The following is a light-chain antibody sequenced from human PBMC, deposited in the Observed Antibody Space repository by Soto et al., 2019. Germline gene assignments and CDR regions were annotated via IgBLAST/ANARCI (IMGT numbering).Light chain of an antibody. V-gene: IGLV2-14*01. CDR3: SSYTTSSILV. CDR2: EVS. CDR1: SSDVGGYNY. J-gene: IGLJ1*01. Sequence: QSALTQPASVSGSPGQSITISCTGTSSDVGGYNYVSWYQQHPGKAPKLIIDEVSNRPSGISNRFSGSKSGNTASLTISGLQAEDEADYYCSSYTTSSILVFGTGTKVTVL.